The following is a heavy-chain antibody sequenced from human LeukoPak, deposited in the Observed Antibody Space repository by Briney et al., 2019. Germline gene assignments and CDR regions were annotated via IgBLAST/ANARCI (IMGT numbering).Heavy chain of an antibody. CDR3: ARGYYDYVWGSYRHPYYFDY. V-gene: IGHV3-53*01. J-gene: IGHJ4*02. CDR2: IYSGGST. Sequence: GGSLRLSCAASGFTVSSNYMSWVRQAPGKGLEWVSVIYSGGSTYYADSVKGRFTISRDNSKNTLYLQMNSLRGEDTAVYYCARGYYDYVWGSYRHPYYFDYWGQGTLVTVSS. CDR1: GFTVSSNY. D-gene: IGHD3-16*02.